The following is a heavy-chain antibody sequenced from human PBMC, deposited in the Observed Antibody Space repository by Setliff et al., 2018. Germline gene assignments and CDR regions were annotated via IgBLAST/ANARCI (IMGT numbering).Heavy chain of an antibody. V-gene: IGHV3-33*08. CDR2: IWDDGGNK. CDR1: GFTFSTYR. J-gene: IGHJ5*02. Sequence: PGGSLRLSCAASGFTFSTYRMHWVRQAPGKGLEWVAVIWDDGGNKYHADSVKGRFTISRDNSKNTLYLQMNSLRPEDTAVYYCARTCSGSGCYAGPESWGQGTPVTVSS. CDR3: ARTCSGSGCYAGPES. D-gene: IGHD2-15*01.